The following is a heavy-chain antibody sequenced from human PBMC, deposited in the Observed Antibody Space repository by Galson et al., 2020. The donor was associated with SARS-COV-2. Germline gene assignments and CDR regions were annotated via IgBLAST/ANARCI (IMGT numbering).Heavy chain of an antibody. CDR1: GDSINSLTW. CDR3: ARAPLGVAGPHRFDS. CDR2: IFHRGAT. D-gene: IGHD2-15*01. Sequence: SQTLSLTCGVSGDSINSLTWWSWVRQPPGKGLEWIGEIFHRGATNYNPSLRGRLTISLDKSKNEISLKLTSVTAADTAVYYCARAPLGVAGPHRFDSWGQGTLVIVSS. V-gene: IGHV4-4*02. J-gene: IGHJ4*02.